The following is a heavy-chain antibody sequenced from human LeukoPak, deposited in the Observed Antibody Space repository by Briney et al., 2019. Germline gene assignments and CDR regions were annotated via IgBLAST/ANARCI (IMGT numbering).Heavy chain of an antibody. D-gene: IGHD6-19*01. CDR2: IYYSGST. Sequence: SETLSLTCTVSGGSISSGAYYWSWIRQHPGKGLEWIGYIYYSGSTNYNPSLKSRVTISVDTSKNQFSLKLSSVTAADTAVYYCARHNSGWRGDAFDIWGQGTMVTVSS. CDR3: ARHNSGWRGDAFDI. J-gene: IGHJ3*02. CDR1: GGSISSGAYY. V-gene: IGHV4-61*08.